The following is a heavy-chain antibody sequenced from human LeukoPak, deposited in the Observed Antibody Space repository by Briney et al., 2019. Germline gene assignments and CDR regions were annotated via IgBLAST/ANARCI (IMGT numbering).Heavy chain of an antibody. CDR2: INPNSGGT. J-gene: IGHJ4*02. CDR1: GYIFTGYY. V-gene: IGHV1-2*02. Sequence: ASVKVSCKASGYIFTGYYMHWVRQAPGQGLEWMGCINPNSGGTHYAQKFQSRVTMTRDTSISTAYMELSRLRSDDTAVYYCARDLMDVRGVITPENYFDYWGQGTLVTVSS. D-gene: IGHD3-10*02. CDR3: ARDLMDVRGVITPENYFDY.